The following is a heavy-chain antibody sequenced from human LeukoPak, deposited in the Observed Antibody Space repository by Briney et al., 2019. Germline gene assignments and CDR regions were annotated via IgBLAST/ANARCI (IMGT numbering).Heavy chain of an antibody. D-gene: IGHD2-15*01. J-gene: IGHJ4*02. CDR3: VKVKDGGFFDY. V-gene: IGHV4-59*01. CDR2: IYYSGST. Sequence: SETLSLTCTVSGGSISSYYWSWIRQPPGKGLEWIGYIYYSGSTNYNPSLKSRVTISVDTSKNQFSLHLNSVTAADTAVYYCVKVKDGGFFDYWGQGTLVTVSS. CDR1: GGSISSYY.